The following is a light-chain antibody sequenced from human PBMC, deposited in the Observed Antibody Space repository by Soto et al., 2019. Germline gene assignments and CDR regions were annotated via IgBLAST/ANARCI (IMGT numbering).Light chain of an antibody. Sequence: ASQLTQSPSSLSASVGDRVTITCRASQGIRNDLGWYQQRPGTAPKLLIYAASNLQNGVPSRFSGSGSGTDFTLTISSLQPEDIATYYCLQDYTYPLTFGGGTKVDIK. CDR2: AAS. V-gene: IGKV1-6*01. J-gene: IGKJ4*01. CDR1: QGIRND. CDR3: LQDYTYPLT.